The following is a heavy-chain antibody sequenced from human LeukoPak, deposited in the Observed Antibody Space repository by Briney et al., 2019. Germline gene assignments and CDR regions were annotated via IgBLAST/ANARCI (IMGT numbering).Heavy chain of an antibody. CDR1: EFTFDDYA. CDR2: ISWNSGSI. Sequence: GGSLRLSCAASEFTFDDYAMHWVRQAPGKGLEWVSGISWNSGSIGYADSVKGRFTISGDNAKNSLYLQMNSLRAGDTALYYCAKGLYGSGSYIVYWGQGTLVTVSS. D-gene: IGHD3-10*01. V-gene: IGHV3-9*01. CDR3: AKGLYGSGSYIVY. J-gene: IGHJ4*02.